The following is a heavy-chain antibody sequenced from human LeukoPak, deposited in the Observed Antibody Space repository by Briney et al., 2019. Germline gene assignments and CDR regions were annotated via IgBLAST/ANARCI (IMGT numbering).Heavy chain of an antibody. CDR2: VSSGSTYI. CDR1: GFTFSGYS. D-gene: IGHD6-13*01. V-gene: IGHV3-21*01. CDR3: ARDSLGITAAGGYYFDN. J-gene: IGHJ4*02. Sequence: GGSLRLSCAASGFTFSGYSMNWVRQAPGKGLEWVSSVSSGSTYINHADSVEGRFTISRENAKNSLYLQMNNLRAEDTAVYYCARDSLGITAAGGYYFDNWGQGILVTVSS.